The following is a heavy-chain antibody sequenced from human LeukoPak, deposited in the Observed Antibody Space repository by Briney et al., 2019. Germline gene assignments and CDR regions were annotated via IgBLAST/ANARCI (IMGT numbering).Heavy chain of an antibody. CDR3: ARVTSGSYSNPKGHFDY. CDR2: IYTSEST. V-gene: IGHV4-61*02. Sequence: SQTLSLTCTVSGGSISSGSYYWSWIRQPAGEGLEWIGRIYTSESTNYNPSLKSRVTISVDRSKNQFSLKLSSVTAADTAVYYCARVTSGSYSNPKGHFDYWGQGTLVTVSS. CDR1: GGSISSGSYY. J-gene: IGHJ4*02. D-gene: IGHD1-26*01.